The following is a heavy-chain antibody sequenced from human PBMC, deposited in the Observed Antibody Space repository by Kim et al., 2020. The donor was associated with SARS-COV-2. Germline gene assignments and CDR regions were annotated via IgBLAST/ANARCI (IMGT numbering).Heavy chain of an antibody. CDR1: GYSFTGYY. CDR2: INPNSGGT. Sequence: ASVKVSCKASGYSFTGYYIHWLRQAPGQGLEWVGWINPNSGGTSYAQKFQGRVTMTRDTSINTAFMDLSSLTSDDTAMYYCARPIAPSVAARPGYYFGMDVWGQGTTVTVSS. V-gene: IGHV1-2*02. D-gene: IGHD6-6*01. J-gene: IGHJ6*01. CDR3: ARPIAPSVAARPGYYFGMDV.